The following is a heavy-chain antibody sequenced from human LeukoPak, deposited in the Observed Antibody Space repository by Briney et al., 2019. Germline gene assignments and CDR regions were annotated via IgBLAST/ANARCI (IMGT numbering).Heavy chain of an antibody. J-gene: IGHJ4*02. Sequence: SETLSLTCGVSGGSISNTNWWSWVRHPPGQGLEWIGEISLTGLTHYNPSLESRVTVSLDKSKNQLSLSLASVTAADTAVYYCSIENGAFSPFGYWGQGTLVTVLS. D-gene: IGHD2/OR15-2a*01. CDR3: SIENGAFSPFGY. CDR2: ISLTGLT. CDR1: GGSISNTNW. V-gene: IGHV4-4*02.